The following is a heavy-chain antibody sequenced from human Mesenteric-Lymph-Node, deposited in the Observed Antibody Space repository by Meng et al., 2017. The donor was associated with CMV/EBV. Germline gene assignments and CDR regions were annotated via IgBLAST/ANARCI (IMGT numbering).Heavy chain of an antibody. V-gene: IGHV1-69*02. J-gene: IGHJ5*02. CDR3: ARGKGFGDDGYRGSNWFDP. D-gene: IGHD2-21*02. Sequence: VKVSCKASGGTFSSITITWLRQAPGQGLEWVGRIAPSLGIRNYAQKFEGRLTMTADRSTTTAYMELSSLRSDDTAVYYCARGKGFGDDGYRGSNWFDPWGQGSLVTVSS. CDR2: IAPSLGIR. CDR1: GGTFSSIT.